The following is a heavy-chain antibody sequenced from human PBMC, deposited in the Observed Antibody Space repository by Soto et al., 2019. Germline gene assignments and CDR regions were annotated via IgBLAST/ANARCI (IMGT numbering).Heavy chain of an antibody. J-gene: IGHJ5*02. CDR2: MNPGSGDT. CDR1: GYSFTTND. V-gene: IGHV1-8*01. Sequence: AASVKVSCKASGYSFTTNDVSWVRQATGQGLEWMGWMNPGSGDTGYAQKFQGRVTMTRDISIATAYMELSSLRSDDTAIYYCARMETFGSLNWFDPWGQGTLVTVSS. D-gene: IGHD3-16*01. CDR3: ARMETFGSLNWFDP.